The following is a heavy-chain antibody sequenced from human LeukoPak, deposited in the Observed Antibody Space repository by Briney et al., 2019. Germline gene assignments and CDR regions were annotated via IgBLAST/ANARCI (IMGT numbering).Heavy chain of an antibody. D-gene: IGHD6-19*01. V-gene: IGHV4-38-2*02. CDR1: GYSISSGYY. CDR2: IYHSGST. J-gene: IGHJ4*02. Sequence: PSETLFLTCTISGYSISSGYYWGWIRQPPGKGLEWIGSIYHSGSTYYNPSLKSRVTISLDTSENQFSLKLSSVTAADTAVYYCARDLYSSGWGYFDYWGQGTLVTVSS. CDR3: ARDLYSSGWGYFDY.